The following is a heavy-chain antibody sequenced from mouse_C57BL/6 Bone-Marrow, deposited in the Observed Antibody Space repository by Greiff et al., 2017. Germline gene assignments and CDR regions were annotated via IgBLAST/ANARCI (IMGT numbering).Heavy chain of an antibody. Sequence: VQLQQPGTELVKPGASVKLSCKASGYTFTSYWMHWVKQRPGQGLEWIGNINPSNGGTNYNEQCKSKATLTVDKSSSTAYMQLSSLTSEDSAVYYCARRWLNYGSPFAYWGQGTLVTVSA. D-gene: IGHD1-1*01. J-gene: IGHJ3*01. CDR2: INPSNGGT. CDR1: GYTFTSYW. CDR3: ARRWLNYGSPFAY. V-gene: IGHV1-53*01.